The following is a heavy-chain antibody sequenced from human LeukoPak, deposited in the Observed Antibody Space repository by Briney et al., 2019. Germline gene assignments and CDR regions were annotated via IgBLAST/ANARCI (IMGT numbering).Heavy chain of an antibody. CDR3: ARARREMATLIFDY. CDR1: GGSISSGDYY. Sequence: SETLSLTCTVSGGSISSGDYYWRWIRQPPGKGLEWIGYIYYSGSTYYNPSLKSRVTISVDTSKNQFSLKLSSVTAADTAVYYCARARREMATLIFDYWAREPWSPSPQ. CDR2: IYYSGST. D-gene: IGHD5-24*01. J-gene: IGHJ4*02. V-gene: IGHV4-30-4*01.